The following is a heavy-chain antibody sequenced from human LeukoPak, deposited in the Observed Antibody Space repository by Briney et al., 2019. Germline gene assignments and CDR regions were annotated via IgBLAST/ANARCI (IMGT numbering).Heavy chain of an antibody. V-gene: IGHV4-34*01. D-gene: IGHD2-2*01. CDR3: ARGSCYFDY. CDR2: INHSGST. CDR1: GGSFSGYY. Sequence: PSETLSLTCAVYGGSFSGYYWSWIRQPPGKGLEWIGEINHSGSTNYNPSLKSRVTISVDTSKNQFSLKLSSVTAADTAVYYCARGSCYFDYWGKGTLVTASS. J-gene: IGHJ4*02.